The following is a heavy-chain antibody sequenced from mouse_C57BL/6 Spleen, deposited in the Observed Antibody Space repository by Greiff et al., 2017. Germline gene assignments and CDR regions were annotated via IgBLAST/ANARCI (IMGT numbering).Heavy chain of an antibody. J-gene: IGHJ3*01. CDR2: ISSGSSTI. Sequence: DVMLVESGGGLVKPGGSLKLSCAASGFTFSDYGMHWVRQAPEKGLEWVAYISSGSSTIYYADTVKGRFTISRDNAKNTLFLQMTSLRSEDTAMYYCATNYGSGGFAYWGQGTLVTVSA. V-gene: IGHV5-17*01. CDR1: GFTFSDYG. CDR3: ATNYGSGGFAY. D-gene: IGHD1-1*01.